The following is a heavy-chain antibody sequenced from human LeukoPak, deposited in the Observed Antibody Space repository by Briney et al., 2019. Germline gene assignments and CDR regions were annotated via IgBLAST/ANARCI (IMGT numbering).Heavy chain of an antibody. Sequence: GGSLRLSCAASGFTFSSYWMHWVRQAPGKGLVWVSRIKSDGSTNYADSVKGRFTISRDNTKNTVSLQMNSLRAEDTGVYFCARAPSEIGGYYPEYFRHWGQGTLVTVSS. CDR2: IKSDGST. CDR3: ARAPSEIGGYYPEYFRH. V-gene: IGHV3-74*01. D-gene: IGHD3-22*01. CDR1: GFTFSSYW. J-gene: IGHJ1*01.